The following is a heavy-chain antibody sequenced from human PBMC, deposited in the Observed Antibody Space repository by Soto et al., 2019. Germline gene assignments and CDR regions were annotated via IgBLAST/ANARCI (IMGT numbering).Heavy chain of an antibody. J-gene: IGHJ5*02. CDR1: GGSFSGYY. Sequence: SETLSLTCAVYGGSFSGYYWSWIRQPPGKGLEWIGEINHSGSTNYNPSLKSRVTISVDTSKNQFSLKLNSVTAADTAVYYCARAFLLAKGGWFDPWGQRPLVTVSS. CDR2: INHSGST. D-gene: IGHD3-3*01. V-gene: IGHV4-34*01. CDR3: ARAFLLAKGGWFDP.